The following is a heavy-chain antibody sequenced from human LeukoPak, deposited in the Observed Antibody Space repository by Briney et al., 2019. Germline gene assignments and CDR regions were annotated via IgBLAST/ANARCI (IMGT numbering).Heavy chain of an antibody. CDR3: ARDSERFLEWYGFDP. J-gene: IGHJ5*02. CDR1: GGPISLGSHF. V-gene: IGHV4-61*02. CDR2: VYSSGST. D-gene: IGHD3-3*01. Sequence: SQTVPLTCTVSGGPISLGSHFWTWVRQPAGGGLGYIGRVYSSGSTDTNPSLRSRLTMSVDTSKNQLSLKLTSVTAADTAVYYCARDSERFLEWYGFDPWGQGTLVTVSS.